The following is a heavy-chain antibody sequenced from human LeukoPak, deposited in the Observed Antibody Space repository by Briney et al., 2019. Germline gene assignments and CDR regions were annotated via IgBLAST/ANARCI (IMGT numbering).Heavy chain of an antibody. CDR1: RYTFTSYD. J-gene: IGHJ6*02. V-gene: IGHV1-8*01. D-gene: IGHD6-13*01. Sequence: ASVKVSCKASRYTFTSYDINWVRQATGQGLEWMGWMNPNSGNTGYAQKFQGRVTMTRNTSISTAYMELSSLRSEDTAVYYCARGSIAAAGQIYYYYGMDVWGQGTTVTVSS. CDR2: MNPNSGNT. CDR3: ARGSIAAAGQIYYYYGMDV.